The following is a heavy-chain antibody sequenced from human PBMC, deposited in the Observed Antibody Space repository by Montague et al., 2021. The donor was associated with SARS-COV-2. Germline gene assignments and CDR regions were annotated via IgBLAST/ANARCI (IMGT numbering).Heavy chain of an antibody. Sequence: CAISGDSVSTNSGTWNWVRLSPSRGLEWLGRTYYRSEWYSDYSVSVKSRISINPDTSKNQFSLRLNSVTPEDTAVYYCARAGRGSCGDGNCYQYFFNYWGQGTLVTASS. V-gene: IGHV6-1*01. D-gene: IGHD2-15*01. CDR1: GDSVSTNSGT. CDR2: TYYRSEWYS. J-gene: IGHJ4*02. CDR3: ARAGRGSCGDGNCYQYFFNY.